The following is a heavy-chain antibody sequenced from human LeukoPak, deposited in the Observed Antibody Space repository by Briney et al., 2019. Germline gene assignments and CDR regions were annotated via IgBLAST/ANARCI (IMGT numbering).Heavy chain of an antibody. J-gene: IGHJ4*02. CDR1: GFTFSSYW. V-gene: IGHV3-7*01. D-gene: IGHD3-3*01. Sequence: PGGSLRLSCAASGFTFSSYWMSWVRQAPGKGLEWVANIKQDGSENYYVDSVKGRFTISRDNAKNSLYLQMNSLRAEDTAVYYCARGGLFWSGYDYSDYWGQGTLVTVSS. CDR3: ARGGLFWSGYDYSDY. CDR2: IKQDGSEN.